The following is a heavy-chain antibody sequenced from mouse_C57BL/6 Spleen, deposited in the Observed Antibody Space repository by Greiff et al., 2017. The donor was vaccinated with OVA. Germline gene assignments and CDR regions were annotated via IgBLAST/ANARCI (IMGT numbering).Heavy chain of an antibody. CDR2: IHPNSGST. D-gene: IGHD1-1*01. J-gene: IGHJ1*03. CDR1: GYTFTSYW. CDR3: AREGYYYGSSLYWYFDV. Sequence: VQLQQPGAELVKPGASVKLSCKASGYTFTSYWMHWVKQRPGQGLEWIGMIHPNSGSTNYNEKFKSKATLTVDKSSSTAYMQLSSLTSEGSAVYYCAREGYYYGSSLYWYFDVWGTGTTVTVSS. V-gene: IGHV1-64*01.